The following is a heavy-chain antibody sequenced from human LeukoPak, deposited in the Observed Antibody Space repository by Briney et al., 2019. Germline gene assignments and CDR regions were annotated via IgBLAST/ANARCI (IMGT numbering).Heavy chain of an antibody. Sequence: PGGSLRLSCAASGFTFSSYWIHWVRHAPGKGLVWVSRINRDGSVTTYADSVKGRFTISRDNARNTLYLQMNSLRAEDTAVYYCARDLGGSGGYWGQGTLVTVSS. CDR3: ARDLGGSGGY. CDR1: GFTFSSYW. D-gene: IGHD2-15*01. CDR2: INRDGSVT. V-gene: IGHV3-74*01. J-gene: IGHJ4*02.